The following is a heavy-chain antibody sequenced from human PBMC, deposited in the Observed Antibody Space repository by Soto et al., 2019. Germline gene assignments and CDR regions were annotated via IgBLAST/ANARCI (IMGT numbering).Heavy chain of an antibody. V-gene: IGHV3-30*18. CDR1: GFTFSSYG. Sequence: SGGSLRLSCAASGFTFSSYGMHWVRQAPGKGLEWVAVISYDGSNKYYADYVKVRFTISRDNSKNTLYLQMNSLRAVDMAVYYCAKVCEMIRYFDWPFSNYMDVWGKGTTVTVSS. CDR2: ISYDGSNK. J-gene: IGHJ6*03. D-gene: IGHD3-9*01. CDR3: AKVCEMIRYFDWPFSNYMDV.